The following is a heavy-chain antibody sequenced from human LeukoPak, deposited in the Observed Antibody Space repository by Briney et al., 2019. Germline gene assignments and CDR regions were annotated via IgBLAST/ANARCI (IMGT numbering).Heavy chain of an antibody. CDR3: ARDVGRFCTRGSCFSDA. Sequence: GGSLRLSCAGSGFQFNTYWISWIRQAPGKGLQWLGNIKEDGSETYYVGSLKGRLTISRDNAKNSSFLEMSSLGVEDTAVYYCARDVGRFCTRGSCFSDAWGQGTLVTVSS. J-gene: IGHJ5*02. V-gene: IGHV3-7*05. CDR1: GFQFNTYW. CDR2: IKEDGSET. D-gene: IGHD2-15*01.